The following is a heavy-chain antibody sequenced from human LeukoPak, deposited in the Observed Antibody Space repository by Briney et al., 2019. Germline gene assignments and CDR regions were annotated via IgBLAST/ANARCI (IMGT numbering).Heavy chain of an antibody. CDR3: ARRVGVVVVAAKADFDY. V-gene: IGHV4-59*12. Sequence: SETLSLTCSVSGGSTSGSYWNWIREPPGKGLEWIGYVSYSGSTNYNPSLKSRVTISVDTSKNQFSLKLSSVTAADTAVYYCARRVGVVVVAAKADFDYWGQGTLVTVSS. D-gene: IGHD2-15*01. J-gene: IGHJ4*02. CDR1: GGSTSGSY. CDR2: VSYSGST.